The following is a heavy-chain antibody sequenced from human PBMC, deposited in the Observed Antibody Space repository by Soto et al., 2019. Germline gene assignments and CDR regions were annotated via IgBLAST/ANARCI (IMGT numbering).Heavy chain of an antibody. J-gene: IGHJ4*02. Sequence: GGSLRLSCAASGFSLSTYWMTWVRQAPGKGLEWVANINQDGSVKYYVDSVKGRFTISRDNAKNSLYLQMSSLRAEDTAVYFCARAIPTGGSYWGQGTLVTVSP. V-gene: IGHV3-7*01. D-gene: IGHD2-8*02. CDR1: GFSLSTYW. CDR3: ARAIPTGGSY. CDR2: INQDGSVK.